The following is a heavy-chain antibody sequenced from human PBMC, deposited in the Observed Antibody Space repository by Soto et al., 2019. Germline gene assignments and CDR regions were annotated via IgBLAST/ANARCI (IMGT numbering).Heavy chain of an antibody. J-gene: IGHJ6*02. V-gene: IGHV3-21*01. Sequence: VQLVESGGGLVPPGESLRLSCAASGFTFSSYCMNWVRQSPGKGLEWVSSITSSSSYIYYADSVKGRFTISRDNAKNSLYLEMNSLRDEDTAVYFCARSGGYYYYYYGMDVWGQGITVTVSS. CDR3: ARSGGYYYYYYGMDV. CDR2: ITSSSSYI. CDR1: GFTFSSYC.